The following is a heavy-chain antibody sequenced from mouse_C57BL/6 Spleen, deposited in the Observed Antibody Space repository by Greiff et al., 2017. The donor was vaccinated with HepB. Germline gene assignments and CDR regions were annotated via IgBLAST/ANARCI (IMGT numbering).Heavy chain of an antibody. CDR3: ASYDGYYGGYFDV. V-gene: IGHV1-74*01. Sequence: VKLQQPGAELVKPGASVKVSCKASGYTFTSYWMHWVKQRPGQGLEWIGRIHPSDSDTNYNQKFKGKATLTVDKSSSTAYMQLSSLTSEDSAVYYCASYDGYYGGYFDVWGTGTTVTVSS. CDR2: IHPSDSDT. J-gene: IGHJ1*03. CDR1: GYTFTSYW. D-gene: IGHD2-3*01.